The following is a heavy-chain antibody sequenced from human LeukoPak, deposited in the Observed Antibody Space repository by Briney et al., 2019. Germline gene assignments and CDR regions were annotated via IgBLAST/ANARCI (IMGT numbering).Heavy chain of an antibody. D-gene: IGHD3-16*01. CDR2: ISDSGGST. Sequence: GGSLRLSCAASGFTFSSYGMSWVRQAPGKGLEWVSAISDSGGSTYYADSVKGRFTISRDNSKNTLYLQMNSLRAEDTAVYYCAKDYTFGGVINFDYWGQGTLVTVSP. V-gene: IGHV3-23*01. CDR3: AKDYTFGGVINFDY. CDR1: GFTFSSYG. J-gene: IGHJ4*02.